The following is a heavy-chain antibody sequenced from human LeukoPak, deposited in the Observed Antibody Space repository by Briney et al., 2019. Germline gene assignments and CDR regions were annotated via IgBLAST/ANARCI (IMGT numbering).Heavy chain of an antibody. D-gene: IGHD3-22*01. Sequence: GGSLGLSCAASGFTFSSYAMSWVRQAPGKGLEWVSAISGSGGSTYYADSVKGRFTISRDNSKNTLYLQMNSLRAEDTAVYYCASPPSDYYDSSGYYSPPFDYWGQGTLVTVSS. CDR2: ISGSGGST. CDR1: GFTFSSYA. J-gene: IGHJ4*02. CDR3: ASPPSDYYDSSGYYSPPFDY. V-gene: IGHV3-23*01.